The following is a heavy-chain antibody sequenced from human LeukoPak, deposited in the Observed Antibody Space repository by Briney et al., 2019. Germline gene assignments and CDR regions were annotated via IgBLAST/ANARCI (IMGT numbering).Heavy chain of an antibody. CDR3: AKGAVWYQLLSAYFDY. Sequence: PGGSLRLSCAASGFTFSSYAMSWVRQAPGKGLEWVSGISGGGGSTYYADSVKGRFTISRDNSKNTLYLQMNSLRAEDTAVYYCAKGAVWYQLLSAYFDYWGQGTLVTVSS. D-gene: IGHD2-2*01. CDR1: GFTFSSYA. V-gene: IGHV3-23*01. J-gene: IGHJ4*02. CDR2: ISGGGGST.